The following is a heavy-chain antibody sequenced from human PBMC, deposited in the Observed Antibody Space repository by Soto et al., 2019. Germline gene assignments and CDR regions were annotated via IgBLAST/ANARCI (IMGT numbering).Heavy chain of an antibody. CDR1: GFSFGSFS. V-gene: IGHV3-21*01. J-gene: IGHJ4*02. CDR3: ARDTWGLDY. D-gene: IGHD3-16*01. Sequence: RSLRLSCAASGFSFGSFSMNWVRQAPGKGMEWVSYIGSSSYYIYYGDSVKGRFTISRDDSKSTVYLHMNSLRAEDTAVYYCARDTWGLDYWGQGTQVTVSS. CDR2: IGSSSYYI.